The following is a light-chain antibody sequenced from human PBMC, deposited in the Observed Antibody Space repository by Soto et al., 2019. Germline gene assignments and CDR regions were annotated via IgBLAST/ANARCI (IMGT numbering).Light chain of an antibody. J-gene: IGLJ1*01. CDR2: DVS. CDR3: SSYTSSSTRV. Sequence: QSALTQPASVSGSPGQWITISCTGTSSDVGAYNYVSWYQQHPGKAPKLTIYDVSNRPSGVSNRFSGSKSGNTASLTISGLQAEDEADYYCSSYTSSSTRVFGTGTKLTVL. V-gene: IGLV2-14*01. CDR1: SSDVGAYNY.